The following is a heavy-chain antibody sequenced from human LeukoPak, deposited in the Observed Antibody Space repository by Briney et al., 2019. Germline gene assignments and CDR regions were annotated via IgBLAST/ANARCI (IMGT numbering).Heavy chain of an antibody. Sequence: PSETLSLTCAVSGYSISSSNYWAWIRQPPGKGLEWIGHISYSGSIYYNPTLKSRVTMSVDTSKNQFSLKLSSVTAVDTAVYYCARKATTGPTKAAFDIWGQGTMVTVSS. CDR2: ISYSGSI. D-gene: IGHD4-17*01. CDR3: ARKATTGPTKAAFDI. V-gene: IGHV4-28*05. CDR1: GYSISSSNY. J-gene: IGHJ3*02.